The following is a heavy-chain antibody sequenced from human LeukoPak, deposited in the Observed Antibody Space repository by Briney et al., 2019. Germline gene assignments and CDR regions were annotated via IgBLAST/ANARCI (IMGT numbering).Heavy chain of an antibody. CDR1: GGSISSGDYY. CDR3: ARGEYYYGSGSHNWFDL. D-gene: IGHD3-10*01. CDR2: IYYSGST. J-gene: IGHJ5*02. Sequence: PSQTLSLTCTVSGGSISSGDYYWSWIRQPPGEGLEWIVYIYYSGSTYYNPSLKSRVTISVDTSKNQFSLKLSSVTAADTAVYYCARGEYYYGSGSHNWFDLWGQGTLVGVSS. V-gene: IGHV4-30-4*01.